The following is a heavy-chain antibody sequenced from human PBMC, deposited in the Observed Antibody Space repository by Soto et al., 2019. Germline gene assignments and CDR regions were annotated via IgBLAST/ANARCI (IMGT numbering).Heavy chain of an antibody. CDR3: AKDLRGYCSGGSCQGYYGMDV. Sequence: EVQLLESGGGLVQPGGSLRLSCAASGFTFSSYAMSWVRQAPGKGLEWVSAISGSGGSTYYADSVKGRFTISRDNSKNTLYLQMNSLRVEDTAVYYCAKDLRGYCSGGSCQGYYGMDVWGQGTTVTVSS. CDR1: GFTFSSYA. D-gene: IGHD2-15*01. J-gene: IGHJ6*02. CDR2: ISGSGGST. V-gene: IGHV3-23*01.